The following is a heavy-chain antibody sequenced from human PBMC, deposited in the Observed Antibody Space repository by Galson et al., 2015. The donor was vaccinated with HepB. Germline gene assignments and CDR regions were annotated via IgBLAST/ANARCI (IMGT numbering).Heavy chain of an antibody. D-gene: IGHD3-16*01. CDR1: GFTFSSYG. CDR2: IWYDGSNK. J-gene: IGHJ3*02. Sequence: SLRLSCAASGFTFSSYGMHWVRQAPGKGLEWVAVIWYDGSNKYYADSVKGRFTISRDNSKNTLYLQMNSLRAEDTAVYYCTKVNYDYVWGNYDAFDIWGQGTMVTVSS. V-gene: IGHV3-33*06. CDR3: TKVNYDYVWGNYDAFDI.